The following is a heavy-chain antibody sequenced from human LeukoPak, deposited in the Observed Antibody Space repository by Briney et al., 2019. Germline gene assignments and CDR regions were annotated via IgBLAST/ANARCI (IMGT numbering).Heavy chain of an antibody. CDR2: IRYDGSDK. D-gene: IGHD5-24*01. V-gene: IGHV3-30*02. CDR1: GFTFNRYA. Sequence: PGGSLRLSCAASGFTFNRYAMHWVRQAPGKGLEWVAFIRYDGSDKYYADSVKGRFTISRDNSKNTLYLQMNSLRAEDTAIYYCVRDNAYTFDYWGHGTLVTVSS. CDR3: VRDNAYTFDY. J-gene: IGHJ4*01.